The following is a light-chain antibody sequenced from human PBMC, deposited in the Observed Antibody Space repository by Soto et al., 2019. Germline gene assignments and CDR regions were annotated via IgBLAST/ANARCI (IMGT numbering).Light chain of an antibody. Sequence: DIQMTQSPSSLSASVGDRVTITCRASQSISSYVNWYQQKPGTAPKLLIYAASSLQSGVPSRCSGSGSETDFTLTISSLQSEDFATYYWQQSYTTPLTFGGGTKVDIK. J-gene: IGKJ4*01. CDR2: AAS. CDR3: QQSYTTPLT. CDR1: QSISSY. V-gene: IGKV1-39*01.